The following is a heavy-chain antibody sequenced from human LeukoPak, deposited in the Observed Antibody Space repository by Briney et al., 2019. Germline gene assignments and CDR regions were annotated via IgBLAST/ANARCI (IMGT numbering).Heavy chain of an antibody. CDR1: GGSISSGGYY. V-gene: IGHV4-31*03. CDR2: IYYSGST. J-gene: IGHJ4*02. CDR3: ARAVGADGNYFDY. D-gene: IGHD1-26*01. Sequence: SQTLSLTCTASGGSISSGGYYWSWIRQHPGKGLEWIGYIYYSGSTYYNPSLKSRVTISVDTSKNQFSLKLSSVTAADTAVYYCARAVGADGNYFDYWGQGTLVTVSS.